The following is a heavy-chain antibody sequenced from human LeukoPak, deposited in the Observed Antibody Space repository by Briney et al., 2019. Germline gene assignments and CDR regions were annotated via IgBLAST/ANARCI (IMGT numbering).Heavy chain of an antibody. Sequence: ASVKVSFKPSGYSFSHYGITWGRQAPGLGSERMGGISVYNGNTNYAESLQGRVTMTIDTSTSTAYLDLRSLTSDDTAVYYCARVGLVDNEYGFYFYMDVWGKGTTVIVSS. V-gene: IGHV1-18*01. J-gene: IGHJ6*03. CDR3: ARVGLVDNEYGFYFYMDV. D-gene: IGHD4/OR15-4a*01. CDR1: GYSFSHYG. CDR2: ISVYNGNT.